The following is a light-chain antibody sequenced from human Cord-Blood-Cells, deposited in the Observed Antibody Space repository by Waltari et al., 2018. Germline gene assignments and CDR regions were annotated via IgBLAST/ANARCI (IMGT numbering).Light chain of an antibody. V-gene: IGLV3-1*01. J-gene: IGLJ3*02. Sequence: SYELTQPPSVSVSPGQTASITCSGDKLGDKYACWYQQKPGQSPVLVIYQDSKRPSGIPERFYGSNAGNTATLTISGTQAMDEADYYCQAWDSSTVWVFGGGTKLTVL. CDR3: QAWDSSTVWV. CDR1: KLGDKY. CDR2: QDS.